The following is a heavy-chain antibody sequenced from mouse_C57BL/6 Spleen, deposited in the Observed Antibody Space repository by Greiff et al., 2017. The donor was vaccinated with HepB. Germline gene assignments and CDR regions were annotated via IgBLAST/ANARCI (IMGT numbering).Heavy chain of an antibody. CDR2: IYPGNSDT. Sequence: VQLQQSGTVLARPGASVKMSCKTSGYTFTSYWMHWVKQRPGQGLEWIGAIYPGNSDTSYNQKFKGKAKLTAVTSASTAYMELSSLTNEDSAVYYCTRELPYDYGSSGFAYWGQGTLVTVSA. CDR1: GYTFTSYW. CDR3: TRELPYDYGSSGFAY. V-gene: IGHV1-5*01. D-gene: IGHD1-1*01. J-gene: IGHJ3*01.